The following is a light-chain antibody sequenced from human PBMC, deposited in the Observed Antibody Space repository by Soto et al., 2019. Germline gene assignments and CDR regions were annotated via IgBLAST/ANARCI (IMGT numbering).Light chain of an antibody. CDR1: QSVNSY. V-gene: IGKV3-11*01. J-gene: IGKJ2*01. Sequence: EIVLTQSPATLSLSPGERATLSCRASQSVNSYLAWYQQKPGQAPRLLIYDTSNRATGIPARFGGSGSGTDFTLTISSLEPEDFAVYYCQLRGTWPPYIFGQGTRLEIK. CDR3: QLRGTWPPYI. CDR2: DTS.